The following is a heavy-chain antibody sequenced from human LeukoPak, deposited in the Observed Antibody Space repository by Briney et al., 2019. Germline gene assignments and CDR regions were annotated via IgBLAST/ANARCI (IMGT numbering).Heavy chain of an antibody. CDR2: VNNGGDTI. Sequence: GVSLRLSCTASGFTFSTYEMNWVRQAPGRGLEWLSYVNNGGDTIYYAESVRGRFTISRDNGKNSLYLQMNSLADEDTALYYCARGRGKDNTYYSFDVWGQGTLVTVSS. V-gene: IGHV3-48*03. J-gene: IGHJ3*01. CDR3: ARGRGKDNTYYSFDV. D-gene: IGHD1-26*01. CDR1: GFTFSTYE.